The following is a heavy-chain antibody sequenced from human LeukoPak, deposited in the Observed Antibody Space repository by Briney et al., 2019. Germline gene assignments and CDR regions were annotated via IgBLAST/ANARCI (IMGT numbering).Heavy chain of an antibody. D-gene: IGHD3-22*01. CDR3: ARAYSSGYYLFGY. CDR2: IYYSGST. CDR1: GFTFSDYS. J-gene: IGHJ4*02. Sequence: GSLRLSCAASGFTFSDYSMSWIRQPPGKGLEWIGSIYYSGSTYYNPSLKSRVTISVDTSKNQFSLKLSSVTAADTAVYYCARAYSSGYYLFGYWGQGTLVTVSS. V-gene: IGHV4-38-2*01.